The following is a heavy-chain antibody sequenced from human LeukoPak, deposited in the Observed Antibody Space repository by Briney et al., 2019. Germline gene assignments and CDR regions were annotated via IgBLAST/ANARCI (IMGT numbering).Heavy chain of an antibody. Sequence: GGSLRLSCVVSGFTFSSHAMCWVRQAPGRGLEWVSSIDISGDSTSYADSVKGRFTISRDNSKNTLLLQMDSLRAEDTAVYYCAKDLAIRGSDSPESEEEADYWGQGTLVTVSS. J-gene: IGHJ4*02. V-gene: IGHV3-23*05. CDR1: GFTFSSHA. CDR2: IDISGDST. D-gene: IGHD3-16*01. CDR3: AKDLAIRGSDSPESEEEADY.